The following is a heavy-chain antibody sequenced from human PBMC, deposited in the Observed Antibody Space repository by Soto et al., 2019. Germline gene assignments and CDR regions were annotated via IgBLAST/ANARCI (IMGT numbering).Heavy chain of an antibody. Sequence: EVQLVESGGGLVKPGGSLRLSCAASGFTFSSYSMNWVRQAPGKGLEWVSSISSSSSYIYYADSVKGRFTISRDNAKNSLYLQMNSLRAEDTAVYYCARGGGITGTTGWFDPWGLGTLVTVSS. D-gene: IGHD1-20*01. CDR2: ISSSSSYI. J-gene: IGHJ5*02. CDR3: ARGGGITGTTGWFDP. CDR1: GFTFSSYS. V-gene: IGHV3-21*01.